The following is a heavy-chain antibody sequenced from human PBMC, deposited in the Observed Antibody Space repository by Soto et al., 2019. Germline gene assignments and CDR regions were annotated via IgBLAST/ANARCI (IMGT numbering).Heavy chain of an antibody. D-gene: IGHD2-15*01. J-gene: IGHJ6*02. CDR1: GGTFSSYA. CDR3: ASVETQRYYYGMDV. CDR2: IIPIFGTA. Sequence: QVQLVQSGAEVKKPGSSVKVSCKASGGTFSSYAISWVRQAPGQGLEWMGGIIPIFGTADYAQKFEGRVTITADEATSTAYMELSSLRSEDTAVYYCASVETQRYYYGMDVWGQGATVTVSS. V-gene: IGHV1-69*12.